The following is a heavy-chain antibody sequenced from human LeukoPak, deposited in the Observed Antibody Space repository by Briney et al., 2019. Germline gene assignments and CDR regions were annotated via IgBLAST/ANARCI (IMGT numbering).Heavy chain of an antibody. V-gene: IGHV4-59*12. Sequence: PSETLSLTCTVSGGSISSYYWSWIRQPPGKGLEWIGYIYYSGSTNYNPSLKSRVTISVDTSKNQFSLKLSSVTAADTAVYYCARVNSSSWYNWFDPWGQGTLDTVSS. CDR1: GGSISSYY. CDR2: IYYSGST. CDR3: ARVNSSSWYNWFDP. J-gene: IGHJ5*02. D-gene: IGHD6-13*01.